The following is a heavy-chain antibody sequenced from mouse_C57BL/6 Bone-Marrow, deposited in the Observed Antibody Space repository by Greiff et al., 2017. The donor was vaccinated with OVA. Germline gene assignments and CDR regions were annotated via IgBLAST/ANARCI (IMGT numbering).Heavy chain of an antibody. J-gene: IGHJ4*01. CDR2: ISGGGGNT. Sequence: EVQVVESGGGLVKPGGSLKLSCAASGFTFSSYTMSWVRQTPEKRLEWVATISGGGGNTYYPDSVKGRFTISRDNAKNTLYLQMSSLRSEDTALYYCARLYSNYVGYAMDYWGQGTSVTVSS. CDR3: ARLYSNYVGYAMDY. CDR1: GFTFSSYT. V-gene: IGHV5-9*01. D-gene: IGHD2-5*01.